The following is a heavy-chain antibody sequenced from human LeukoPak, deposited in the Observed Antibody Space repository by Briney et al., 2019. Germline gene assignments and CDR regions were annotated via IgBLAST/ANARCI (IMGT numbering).Heavy chain of an antibody. J-gene: IGHJ4*02. V-gene: IGHV4-59*01. CDR2: IYYSGST. D-gene: IGHD3-10*01. CDR3: ARGLLLWFGELSRVAFDY. Sequence: SETLSLTCTVSGGSISSYYWSWIRQPPGKGLEWIGYIYYSGSTNYNPSLKSRVTIPVDTSKNQFSLKLSSVTAADTAVYYCARGLLLWFGELSRVAFDYWGQGTLVTVSS. CDR1: GGSISSYY.